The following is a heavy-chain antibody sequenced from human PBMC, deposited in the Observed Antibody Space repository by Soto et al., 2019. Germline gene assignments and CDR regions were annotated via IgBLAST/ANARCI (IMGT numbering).Heavy chain of an antibody. D-gene: IGHD5-12*01. CDR1: GGTFNSYV. CDR3: ARDLGSGYDPGDY. V-gene: IGHV1-69*12. CDR2: IISIFGTP. J-gene: IGHJ4*02. Sequence: QVQLVQSGAEVKKPGSSVKVSCKASGGTFNSYVFNWVRQAPGQGLEWMGGIISIFGTPNYGQKFQGRVTITADDSTSTGFMELSSLTSEETAIYYCARDLGSGYDPGDYWGQGTLVTVSS.